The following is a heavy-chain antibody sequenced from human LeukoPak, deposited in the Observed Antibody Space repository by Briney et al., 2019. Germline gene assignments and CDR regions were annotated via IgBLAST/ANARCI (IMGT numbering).Heavy chain of an antibody. CDR1: GGSISSTSS. D-gene: IGHD3-10*01. CDR3: VKAERKFRHYSGSETYYRQGGLDF. J-gene: IGHJ4*02. CDR2: ISGDGDHS. V-gene: IGHV3-23*01. Sequence: RASETLPLTCTVSGGSISSTSSYWGWIRQPPGKGLEWVALISGDGDHSYFADSLQGRFTISRDNSKKTLSLQMNNLRAEDTAVYYCVKAERKFRHYSGSETYYRQGGLDFWGQGTLVTVSS.